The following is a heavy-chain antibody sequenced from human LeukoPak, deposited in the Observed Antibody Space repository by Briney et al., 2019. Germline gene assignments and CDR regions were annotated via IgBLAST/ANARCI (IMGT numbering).Heavy chain of an antibody. CDR3: ARGSDCSGGVCSPVGAFDI. Sequence: PGGSLRLSCAASGFTFSTYDMHWVRQVPGKGLEWVSGIGTAGDTYYADSIKGRFTFSRENAKNSLFLQMNGLRVGDTAAYYCARGSDCSGGVCSPVGAFDIWGQGTVVTVSS. D-gene: IGHD2-21*02. J-gene: IGHJ3*02. CDR1: GFTFSTYD. CDR2: IGTAGDT. V-gene: IGHV3-13*01.